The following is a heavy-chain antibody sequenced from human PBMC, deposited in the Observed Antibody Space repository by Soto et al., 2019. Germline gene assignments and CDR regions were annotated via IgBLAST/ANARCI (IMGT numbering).Heavy chain of an antibody. V-gene: IGHV1-8*01. J-gene: IGHJ5*01. Sequence: QVQLLQSGAEVRRPGASVRVSCKAAGYTFANYDVSGVRQAAGQGLEWGGWMSPATGMTTTTYLPQFRDRVTMNWETSFATAYLYVHTLTSDDTACYFCAKGDTTGYDCWSNHRRDWLTSWGPGTLLVVSS. D-gene: IGHD3-3*01. CDR2: MSPATGMT. CDR3: AKGDTTGYDCWSNHRRDWLTS. CDR1: GYTFANYD.